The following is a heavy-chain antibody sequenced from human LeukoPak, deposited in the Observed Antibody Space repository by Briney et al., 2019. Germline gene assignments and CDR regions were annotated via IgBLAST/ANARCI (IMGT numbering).Heavy chain of an antibody. CDR3: AEAPYYCGSTSCYYYYYMDV. CDR2: IVPLFDST. CDR1: GGTFRSYV. Sequence: ASVKASCKASGGTFRSYVFSWVRQAPGQGLEWMGGIVPLFDSTNYAQQFQGRVTITADESTSTVFMDLSSLTYEDTAVYYCAEAPYYCGSTSCYYYYYMDVWGNGTTVTVSS. J-gene: IGHJ6*03. D-gene: IGHD2-2*01. V-gene: IGHV1-69*13.